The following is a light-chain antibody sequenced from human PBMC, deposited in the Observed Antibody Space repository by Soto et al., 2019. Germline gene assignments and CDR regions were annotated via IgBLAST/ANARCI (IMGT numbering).Light chain of an antibody. J-gene: IGKJ1*01. CDR3: QQYNNWPRT. V-gene: IGKV3-15*01. CDR1: QSVKSS. CDR2: GAS. Sequence: EILMTQSPSTLSVSPGERATISCRASQSVKSSLAWYQQKPGQAPRLLIYGASTRATGIPARFSGSGAGTKFTLTISSLQSEDFAEYHCQQYNNWPRTFGQGTKVDIK.